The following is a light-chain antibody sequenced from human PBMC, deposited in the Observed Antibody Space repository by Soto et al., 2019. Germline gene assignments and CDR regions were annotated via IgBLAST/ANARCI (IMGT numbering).Light chain of an antibody. V-gene: IGLV2-14*01. CDR1: SNDIGAFNF. J-gene: IGLJ3*02. CDR3: NAYRSSSARV. CDR2: EVN. Sequence: QAASVSGSLGQSVTISCTGTSNDIGAFNFVSWYQQHPGKAPKVILYEVNSRPSGVSDRFSGSKSGNTASLTISGLQVEDEADYYCNAYRSSSARVFGGGTKLTVL.